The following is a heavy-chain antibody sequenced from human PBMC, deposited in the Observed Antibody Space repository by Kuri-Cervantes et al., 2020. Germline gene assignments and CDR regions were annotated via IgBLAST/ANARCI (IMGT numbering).Heavy chain of an antibody. D-gene: IGHD3-10*01. V-gene: IGHV5-51*01. CDR1: GYSFSTYW. CDR3: ARRNTVVRGVITYMDV. CDR2: IYPGDSDT. J-gene: IGHJ6*03. Sequence: GESLKISCKTSGYSFSTYWIGWVRQMPGKGLEWLGNIYPGDSDTRYNPAFQGLLTMSVDKSISTAYLQWSSLRASDTARYYCARRNTVVRGVITYMDVWGKGTTVTVSS.